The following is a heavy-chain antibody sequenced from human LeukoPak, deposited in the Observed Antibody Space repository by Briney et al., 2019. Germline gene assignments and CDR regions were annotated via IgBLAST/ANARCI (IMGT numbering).Heavy chain of an antibody. D-gene: IGHD1-26*01. CDR3: ARVGEVNYFDY. CDR2: ISSDGGKT. J-gene: IGHJ4*02. Sequence: GGSLRLSCAASGFTFSSYSMHWVRQAPGKVLEYVSAISSDGGKTYYANSVKGRFTISRDNSKNTLYLQMGSLRPEDMAVYSCARVGEVNYFDYWGQGTLVTVSS. CDR1: GFTFSSYS. V-gene: IGHV3-64*01.